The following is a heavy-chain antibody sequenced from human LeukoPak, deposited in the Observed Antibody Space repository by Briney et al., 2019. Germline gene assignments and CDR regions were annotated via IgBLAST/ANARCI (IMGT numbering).Heavy chain of an antibody. D-gene: IGHD5-12*01. CDR2: ISGSGGST. J-gene: IGHJ4*02. Sequence: GGALRLSCAASGFTFSSYAMSWVGQAAGKGLEGVAAISGSGGSTYYADSVKGRFTISRDNSKNTLYLQMNSLRAEDTAVYYCAKDRGATAWYYFDYWGQGTLVTVSS. CDR3: AKDRGATAWYYFDY. V-gene: IGHV3-23*01. CDR1: GFTFSSYA.